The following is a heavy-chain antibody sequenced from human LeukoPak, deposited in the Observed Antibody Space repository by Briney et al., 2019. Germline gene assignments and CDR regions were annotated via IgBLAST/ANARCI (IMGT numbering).Heavy chain of an antibody. V-gene: IGHV1-69*04. J-gene: IGHJ5*02. CDR1: GGTFSSYA. CDR3: ARTYQSRIAVAGTRWFDP. Sequence: SVPVSCKASGGTFSSYAISWVRQAPGQGLEWMGRIIPILGIANYAQKFQGRVTITADKSTSTAYMELSSLRPEDTAVYYCARTYQSRIAVAGTRWFDPWGQGTL. CDR2: IIPILGIA. D-gene: IGHD6-19*01.